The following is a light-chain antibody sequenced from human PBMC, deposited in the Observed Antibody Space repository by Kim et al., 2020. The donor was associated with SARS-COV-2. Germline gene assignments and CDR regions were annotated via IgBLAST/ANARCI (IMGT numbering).Light chain of an antibody. CDR2: GAS. Sequence: EIVLTQSPGTLSLSPGERATLSCRASQSVSSSYLAWYQQKPGQAPRLLIYGASSRATGIPDRFSGSVSGTDFTLAISRLEPEDFAVYYCQHYGSSPATFGQGTKVEIK. CDR3: QHYGSSPAT. J-gene: IGKJ1*01. V-gene: IGKV3-20*01. CDR1: QSVSSSY.